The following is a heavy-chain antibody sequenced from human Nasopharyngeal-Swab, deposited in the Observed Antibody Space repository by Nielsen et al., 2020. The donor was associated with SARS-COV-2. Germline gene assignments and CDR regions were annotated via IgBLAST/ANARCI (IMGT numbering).Heavy chain of an antibody. CDR1: GFTFSSYG. V-gene: IGHV3-30*02. Sequence: GGSLRLSCAASGFTFSSYGMHWVRQAPGKGLEWVAFIRYDGSNKYYADSVKGRFTISRDNSKNTLYLQMDSLRAEDTAVYYCAKDSRSGSGSYSAWGQGTLVTVSS. D-gene: IGHD1-26*01. J-gene: IGHJ5*02. CDR2: IRYDGSNK. CDR3: AKDSRSGSGSYSA.